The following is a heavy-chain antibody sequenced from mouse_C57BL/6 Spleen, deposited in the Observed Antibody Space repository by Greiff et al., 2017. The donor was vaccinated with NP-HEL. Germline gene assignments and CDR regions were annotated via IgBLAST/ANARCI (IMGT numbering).Heavy chain of an antibody. CDR2: INPYNGGT. Sequence: EVQLQQSGPVLVKPGASVKMSCKASGYTFTDYYMNWVKQSHGKSLEWIGVINPYNGGTSYNQKFKGKATLTVDKSSSTAYMELNSLTSVDFAVYYCARGGYYDSDAMDYWGQGTSVTVSS. J-gene: IGHJ4*01. CDR1: GYTFTDYY. D-gene: IGHD2-4*01. V-gene: IGHV1-19*01. CDR3: ARGGYYDSDAMDY.